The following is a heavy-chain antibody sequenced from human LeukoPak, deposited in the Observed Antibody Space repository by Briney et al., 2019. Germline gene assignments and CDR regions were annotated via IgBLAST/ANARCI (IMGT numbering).Heavy chain of an antibody. J-gene: IGHJ3*02. V-gene: IGHV1-2*02. CDR1: GYTFTGYY. CDR3: ARMPVALDI. D-gene: IGHD2-2*01. CDR2: INPNSGGT. Sequence: ASVKVSCKASGYTFTGYYMHWVRQAPGQGLEWMGWINPNSGGTNYAQKFKGRVTMTRDTSISTVYMELNRLTSDDTAIYYCARMPVALDIWGQGTRVTVSS.